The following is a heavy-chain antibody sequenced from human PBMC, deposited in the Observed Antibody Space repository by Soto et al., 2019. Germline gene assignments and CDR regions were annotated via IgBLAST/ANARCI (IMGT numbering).Heavy chain of an antibody. Sequence: GGSLRLSCAASGFTFSSYDMHWVRQATGKGLEWVSAIGTAGDTYYPGSVKGRFTISRENAKNSLILQMNSLRAGDTAVYYCARGAGRREKMDVWGKGTTVTVSS. CDR2: IGTAGDT. CDR3: ARGAGRREKMDV. J-gene: IGHJ6*04. CDR1: GFTFSSYD. V-gene: IGHV3-13*01. D-gene: IGHD3-10*01.